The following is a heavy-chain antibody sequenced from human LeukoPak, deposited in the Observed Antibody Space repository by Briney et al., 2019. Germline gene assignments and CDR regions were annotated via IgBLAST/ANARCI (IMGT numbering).Heavy chain of an antibody. V-gene: IGHV4-61*01. CDR3: ARYPHCSSTDCYVT. CDR2: LSYSGST. J-gene: IGHJ4*02. CDR1: GGSVSSSSYY. Sequence: PSETLSLTCTVSGGSVSSSSYYWSWIRQPPGKGLEWIGYLSYSGSTNYNPSLKSRVSISVDTSKNQFSLKLSSMTAADTAVYYCARYPHCSSTDCYVTWGQGTLVIVPA. D-gene: IGHD2-2*01.